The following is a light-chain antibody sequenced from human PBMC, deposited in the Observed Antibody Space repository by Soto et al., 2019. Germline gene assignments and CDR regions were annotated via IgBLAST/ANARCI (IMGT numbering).Light chain of an antibody. V-gene: IGKV3-20*01. CDR1: QSVSSSY. CDR2: GAS. J-gene: IGKJ3*01. Sequence: EIVLTQSPGTLSLSPGERATLSCRASQSVSSSYLAWYQQKPGQAPRLLIYGASSRATGIPDRFSGSGSGTDFTLTISRLEPEDFAVYYCQQYGSSPQAFGPGTKVDLK. CDR3: QQYGSSPQA.